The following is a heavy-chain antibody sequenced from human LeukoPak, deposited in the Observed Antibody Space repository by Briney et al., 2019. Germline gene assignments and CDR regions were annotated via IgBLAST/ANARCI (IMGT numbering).Heavy chain of an antibody. CDR3: ARDRISGSSSWYLYFQH. V-gene: IGHV1-69*04. CDR2: IIPILGIA. J-gene: IGHJ1*01. D-gene: IGHD6-13*01. CDR1: GGTFSSYA. Sequence: GSSVKVSRKASGGTFSSYAISWVRQAPGQGLEWMGRIIPILGIANYAQKFQGRVTITADKSTSTAYMELSSLRSEDTAVYYCARDRISGSSSWYLYFQHWGQGTLVTVSS.